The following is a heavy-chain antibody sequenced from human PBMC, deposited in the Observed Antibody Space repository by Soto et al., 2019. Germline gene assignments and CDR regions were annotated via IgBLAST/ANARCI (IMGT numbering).Heavy chain of an antibody. Sequence: QVQLQESGPGLVKPSGTLSLTCAVFGGSISNSNWWTWVRQPPGKGLDWIGEIFHSGSTNYNSSLMGRVTISVDKANNQFSLKLSSVTAADTAVYYCAHRPRVGAAIWGQGNLVTVSS. V-gene: IGHV4-4*02. J-gene: IGHJ4*02. CDR1: GGSISNSNW. D-gene: IGHD1-26*01. CDR2: IFHSGST. CDR3: AHRPRVGAAI.